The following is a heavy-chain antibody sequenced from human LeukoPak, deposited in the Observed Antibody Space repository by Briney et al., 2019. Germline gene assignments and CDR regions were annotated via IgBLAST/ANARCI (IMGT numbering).Heavy chain of an antibody. CDR3: ATVLWFGELLNWFDP. CDR1: GYTLTELS. J-gene: IGHJ5*02. V-gene: IGHV1-24*01. Sequence: ASVKVSCKVSGYTLTELSMHWVRQAPGKGLEWMGGFDPEDGETIYAQKFQGRVTMTEDTSTDTAYMELSSLRSEDTAVYYCATVLWFGELLNWFDPWGQGTLVTVSS. CDR2: FDPEDGET. D-gene: IGHD3-10*01.